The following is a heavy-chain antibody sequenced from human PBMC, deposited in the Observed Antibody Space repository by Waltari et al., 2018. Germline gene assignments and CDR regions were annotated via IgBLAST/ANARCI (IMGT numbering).Heavy chain of an antibody. Sequence: EVQLVESGGGLVQPGGSLRLSCAASGFTFSSYWMSWVRQAPGKGLEWVANIKQDGSEKYYVDSVKGRFTISRDNAKNSLYLQMNSLRAENTAVYYCARDHDYYYMDVWGKGTTVTVSS. J-gene: IGHJ6*03. CDR3: ARDHDYYYMDV. CDR2: IKQDGSEK. CDR1: GFTFSSYW. V-gene: IGHV3-7*01.